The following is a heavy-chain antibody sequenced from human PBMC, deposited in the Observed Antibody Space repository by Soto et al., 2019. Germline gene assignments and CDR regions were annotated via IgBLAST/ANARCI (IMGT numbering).Heavy chain of an antibody. V-gene: IGHV3-9*01. CDR2: ISWNSGSI. J-gene: IGHJ6*03. Sequence: EVQLVESGGGLVQPGRSLRLSCAASGFTFDDYAMHWVRQAPGKGLEWVSGISWNSGSIGYADSVKGRFTISRDNAKNSLYLQMNSLRAEDTALYYCAKDAVVAVAGTDYYYYYYMDVWGKGTTVTVSS. CDR3: AKDAVVAVAGTDYYYYYYMDV. CDR1: GFTFDDYA. D-gene: IGHD6-19*01.